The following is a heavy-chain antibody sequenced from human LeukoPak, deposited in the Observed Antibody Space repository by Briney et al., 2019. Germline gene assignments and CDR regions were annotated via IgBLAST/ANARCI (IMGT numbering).Heavy chain of an antibody. D-gene: IGHD5-18*01. V-gene: IGHV3-48*03. CDR3: ARSWAMVTYFDY. Sequence: PGGSLRLSCAASGFTFSSYEMNWVRQAPGKGLEWVSYISSSGSTIYYADSVKGRFIISRDNAKNSLYLQMNSLRAEDTAVYYCARSWAMVTYFDYWGQGTLVTVSS. CDR2: ISSSGSTI. J-gene: IGHJ4*02. CDR1: GFTFSSYE.